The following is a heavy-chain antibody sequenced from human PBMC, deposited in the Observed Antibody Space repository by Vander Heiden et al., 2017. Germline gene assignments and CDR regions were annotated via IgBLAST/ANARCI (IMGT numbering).Heavy chain of an antibody. V-gene: IGHV4-39*01. CDR3: ARLKNRSLDY. CDR1: SSTYS. Sequence: QLQLQESGPGLVKPSETSSTYSWGWIRQPPGKGLEWIGSIYYSGNTYYNPSLKGRVTLSVDTSKNQFSLKLNSVTAADTAVYFCARLKNRSLDYWGQGTLVTVSS. J-gene: IGHJ4*02. CDR2: IYYSGNT.